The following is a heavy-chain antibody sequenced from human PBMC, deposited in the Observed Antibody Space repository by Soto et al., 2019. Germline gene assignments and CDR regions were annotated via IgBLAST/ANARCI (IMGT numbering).Heavy chain of an antibody. J-gene: IGHJ6*02. CDR3: ARDKAITMRVGVSYGMDV. CDR2: INPNSGGT. V-gene: IGHV1-2*02. Sequence: QVQLVQSGAEVKKPGASVKVSCKASGYTFTGYYMHWVRQAPGQGLEWMGWINPNSGGTNYAQKFQGRVTMTRDTSIRTAYMELSRLRSDDTAVYYCARDKAITMRVGVSYGMDVWGQRTTVTVSS. D-gene: IGHD3-22*01. CDR1: GYTFTGYY.